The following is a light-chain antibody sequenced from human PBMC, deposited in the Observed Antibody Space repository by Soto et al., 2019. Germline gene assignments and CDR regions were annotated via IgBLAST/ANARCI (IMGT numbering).Light chain of an antibody. CDR2: WAS. CDR1: QSVLYNSDNRNY. Sequence: DIVMTQSPDSLAVSLGERATIDCKSSQSVLYNSDNRNYLAWYQKKPGQPPKLLFYWASTRESGVPDRFSGSGFGTDFTLTISSLQAEDVAVYYCQQYYSTPPTFGQGTRVEIK. V-gene: IGKV4-1*01. CDR3: QQYYSTPPT. J-gene: IGKJ1*01.